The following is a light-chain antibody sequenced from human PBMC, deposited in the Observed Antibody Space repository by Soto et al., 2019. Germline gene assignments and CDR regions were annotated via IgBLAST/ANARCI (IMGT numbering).Light chain of an antibody. CDR1: NIGSKS. CDR2: DDS. Sequence: SYELTQPPSVSVAPGQTARITCGGNNIGSKSVHWYQQRPGQAPVLVLYDDSNRPSGIPERFSGSNSGSTATLTISGVEAGDEADYFCQVWDISSDQYLFGTGTKLTVL. CDR3: QVWDISSDQYL. J-gene: IGLJ1*01. V-gene: IGLV3-21*02.